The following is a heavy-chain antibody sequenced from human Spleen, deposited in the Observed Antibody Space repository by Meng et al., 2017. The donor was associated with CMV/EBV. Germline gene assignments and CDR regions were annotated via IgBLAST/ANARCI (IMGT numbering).Heavy chain of an antibody. CDR1: GFTVSSYV. D-gene: IGHD3-3*01. J-gene: IGHJ4*02. CDR2: VSYDGRNK. CDR3: ARAFPRSSAFGVVFDY. V-gene: IGHV3-30*04. Sequence: GFTVSSYVLHWVRQTPSKGLEWVAVVSYDGRNKYYADSVKGRFTISRDNSKNTLYLQMNSLRTEDTAVYYCARAFPRSSAFGVVFDYWGQGTLVTVSS.